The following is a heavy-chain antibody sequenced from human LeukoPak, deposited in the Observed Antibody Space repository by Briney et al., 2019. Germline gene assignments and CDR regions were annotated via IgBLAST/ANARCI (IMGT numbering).Heavy chain of an antibody. D-gene: IGHD3-22*01. Sequence: GGSLRLSCAASGFTFSSYSMNWVRQAPGKGLEWVSYISSSSSTIYYADSVKGRFTISRDNAKNSLYLQMNSLRDEDTAVYYCRAYYYDSSGHQNSYWGQGTLVTVSS. V-gene: IGHV3-48*02. J-gene: IGHJ4*02. CDR3: RAYYYDSSGHQNSY. CDR2: ISSSSSTI. CDR1: GFTFSSYS.